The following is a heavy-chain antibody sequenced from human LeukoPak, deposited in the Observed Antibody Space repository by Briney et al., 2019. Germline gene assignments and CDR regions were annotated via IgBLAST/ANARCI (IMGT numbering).Heavy chain of an antibody. CDR2: IKPNSGGT. Sequence: ASVKVSRKASVYTFTGYYMHWGRQAPGQGLEWMGWIKPNSGGTNYAQKFQGRVTMTRDTSISTAYMELSRLRSDDTAVYYCARDRDDILTGDWGQGTLVTVSS. CDR1: VYTFTGYY. CDR3: ARDRDDILTGD. J-gene: IGHJ4*02. V-gene: IGHV1-2*02. D-gene: IGHD3-9*01.